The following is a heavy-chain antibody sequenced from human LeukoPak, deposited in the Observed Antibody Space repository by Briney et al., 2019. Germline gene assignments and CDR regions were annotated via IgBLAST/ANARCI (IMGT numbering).Heavy chain of an antibody. CDR1: GFTFSSYS. CDR2: ISSSSSYI. CDR3: ARGSIAAPDAFDI. Sequence: GGSLRLSCAASGFTFSSYSMNWVRQAPGKGLEWVSSISSSSSYIYYADSVKGRFTISRDNAKNSLYLQMNSLRAEDTAVYYCARGSIAAPDAFDIWGQGTMVTVSS. D-gene: IGHD6-6*01. V-gene: IGHV3-21*01. J-gene: IGHJ3*02.